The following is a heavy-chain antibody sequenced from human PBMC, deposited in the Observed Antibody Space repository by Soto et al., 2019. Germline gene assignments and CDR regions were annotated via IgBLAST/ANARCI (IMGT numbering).Heavy chain of an antibody. CDR1: GGSISSGDYY. CDR2: IYYSGST. J-gene: IGHJ6*02. D-gene: IGHD5-12*01. Sequence: SETLSLTCTVSGGSISSGDYYWSWIRQPPGKGLEWIGYIYYSGSTNYNPSLKSRVTISVDTSKNQFSLKLSSVTAADTAVYYCAREVVGYDAHYYYGMDVWGQGTTVTVSS. V-gene: IGHV4-61*08. CDR3: AREVVGYDAHYYYGMDV.